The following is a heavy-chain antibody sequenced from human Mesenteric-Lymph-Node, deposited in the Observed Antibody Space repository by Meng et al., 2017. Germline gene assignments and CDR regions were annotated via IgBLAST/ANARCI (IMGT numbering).Heavy chain of an antibody. D-gene: IGHD3-10*01. J-gene: IGHJ6*02. V-gene: IGHV1-46*01. CDR2: INPSVGTT. CDR1: GFIFTNHY. CDR3: ARDQFVGVRGVSKGVDV. Sequence: ASVKVSCKASGFIFTNHYMHWVRQAPGQGLEWMGIINPSVGTTSYAQKFQGRVSMTRDTSTSTLYMELSSLMSEDTAVYYCARDQFVGVRGVSKGVDVWGQGTTVNGAS.